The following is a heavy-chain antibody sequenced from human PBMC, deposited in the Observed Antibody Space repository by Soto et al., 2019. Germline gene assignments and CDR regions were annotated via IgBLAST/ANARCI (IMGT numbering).Heavy chain of an antibody. CDR1: GYTFTGYY. Sequence: ASVKVSCKASGYTFTGYYMHWVRQAPGQGLEWMGWINPNSGGTNYAQKFQGWVTMTRDTSISTAYMELSRLRSGDTAVYYCARAPYMVRGVPSFGQYGMDVWGQGTTVTVSS. CDR3: ARAPYMVRGVPSFGQYGMDV. CDR2: INPNSGGT. J-gene: IGHJ6*02. V-gene: IGHV1-2*04. D-gene: IGHD3-10*01.